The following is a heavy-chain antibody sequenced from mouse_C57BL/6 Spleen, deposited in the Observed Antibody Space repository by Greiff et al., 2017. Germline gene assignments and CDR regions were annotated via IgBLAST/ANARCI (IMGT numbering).Heavy chain of an antibody. CDR3: ARRRDYYGGSYGAMDY. CDR1: GFTFSDYG. Sequence: EVQLVESGGGLVKPGGSLTLSCAASGFTFSDYGMHWVRQAPEKGLEWVAYISSGSSTIYYAATVKGRFTISRDNAKNTLFLQMTSLRSEDTAMYYCARRRDYYGGSYGAMDYWGQGTSVTVSS. J-gene: IGHJ4*01. D-gene: IGHD1-1*01. CDR2: ISSGSSTI. V-gene: IGHV5-17*01.